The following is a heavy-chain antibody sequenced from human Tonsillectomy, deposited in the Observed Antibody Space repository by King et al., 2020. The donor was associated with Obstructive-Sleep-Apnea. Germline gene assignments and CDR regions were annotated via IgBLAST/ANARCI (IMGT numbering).Heavy chain of an antibody. D-gene: IGHD6-19*01. V-gene: IGHV3-30*18. Sequence: VQLVESGGGVVQPGRSLRLSCAASGFTFSSYGMHWGRPAPGKGPEGVAVISYDGSNNFYADSVKGRFTISRDNSKNTLSLQMNSLRAVDTAVYYCAKDTGSSGWFYFDYWGQGTLVTVSS. CDR3: AKDTGSSGWFYFDY. CDR1: GFTFSSYG. CDR2: ISYDGSNN. J-gene: IGHJ4*02.